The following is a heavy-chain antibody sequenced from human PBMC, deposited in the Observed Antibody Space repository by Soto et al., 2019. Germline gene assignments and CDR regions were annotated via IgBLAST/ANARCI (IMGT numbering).Heavy chain of an antibody. CDR3: AKDFFNYGDYVPFDY. Sequence: GGSLRLSCAASGFTFDDYGMHWVRQAPGKGLEWVSGISWNSGSIGYADSVKGRFTISRDNAKNSLYLQMNSLGAEDTALYYCAKDFFNYGDYVPFDYWGQGTLVTVSS. J-gene: IGHJ4*02. CDR1: GFTFDDYG. D-gene: IGHD4-17*01. CDR2: ISWNSGSI. V-gene: IGHV3-9*01.